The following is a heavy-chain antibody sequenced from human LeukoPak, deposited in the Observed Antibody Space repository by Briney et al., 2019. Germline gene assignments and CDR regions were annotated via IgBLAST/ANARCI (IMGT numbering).Heavy chain of an antibody. CDR1: GFTFTGHS. J-gene: IGHJ4*02. V-gene: IGHV3-30*04. CDR3: AREKQSGGTPFDY. D-gene: IGHD1-26*01. Sequence: GGSLRLSCVASGFTFTGHSMHWVRQAPGKGLEWVAVVGNDEKTKIYADSLKGRFTVSRDNSKNTVYLQMNSLRDEDTAVYYCAREKQSGGTPFDYWGQGSLVTVSS. CDR2: VGNDEKTK.